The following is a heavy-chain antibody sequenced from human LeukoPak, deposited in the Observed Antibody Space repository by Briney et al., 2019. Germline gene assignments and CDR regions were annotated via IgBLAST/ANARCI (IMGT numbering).Heavy chain of an antibody. CDR3: AKERCSGGSCYYY. CDR2: ISYDGSNK. J-gene: IGHJ4*02. CDR1: GFTFSSYG. Sequence: PGRSLRLSCAASGFTFSSYGMHWVRRAPGKGLEWVAVISYDGSNKYYADSVKGRFTISRDNSKNTLYLQMNSLRAEDTAVYYCAKERCSGGSCYYYWGQGTLVTVSS. D-gene: IGHD2-15*01. V-gene: IGHV3-30*18.